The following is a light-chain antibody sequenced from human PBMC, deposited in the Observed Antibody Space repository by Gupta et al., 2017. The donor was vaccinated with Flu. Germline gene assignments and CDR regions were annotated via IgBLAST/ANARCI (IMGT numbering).Light chain of an antibody. J-gene: IGKJ1*01. CDR2: GAS. V-gene: IGKV3-20*01. Sequence: LSPGERATPSCRASQSVSSSYLAWYQQKPGQAPRLLIYGASSRATGIPDRFSGSGSGTDFTLTISRLEPEDFAVYYCQQYASSPWTFGQGTKVEIK. CDR3: QQYASSPWT. CDR1: QSVSSSY.